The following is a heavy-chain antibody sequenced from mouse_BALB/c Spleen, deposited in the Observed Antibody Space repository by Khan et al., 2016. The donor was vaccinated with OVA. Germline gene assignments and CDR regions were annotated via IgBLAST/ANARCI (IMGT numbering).Heavy chain of an antibody. CDR2: INPYNDYT. V-gene: IGHV1S136*01. CDR1: GYTFTSYD. CDR3: ARCVLGLQTCCAY. J-gene: IGHJ3*01. D-gene: IGHD3-1*01. Sequence: IQLVQSGPELVKPGASVKMSCKASGYTFTSYDMYWVKQKPGQGLEWIGYINPYNDYTKFNEKFKGKATLTSDKSSSTAYMELSSLTSEDSSVYYWARCVLGLQTCCAYWGQGTLVTVSA.